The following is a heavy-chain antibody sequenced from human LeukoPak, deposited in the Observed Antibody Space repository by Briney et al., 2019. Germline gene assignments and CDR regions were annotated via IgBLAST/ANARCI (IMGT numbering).Heavy chain of an antibody. V-gene: IGHV3-48*03. D-gene: IGHD1-26*01. CDR2: ISSSGRTI. CDR1: GFIFSSYE. J-gene: IGHJ4*02. Sequence: GGSLRLSCAASGFIFSSYEMSWVRQAPGKGLEWVSYISSSGRTIYYADSVKGRFTVSRDNAKNSLYLQMNSLRAEDTAIYYCARDNYSGSRYFDHWGQGTLVTVSS. CDR3: ARDNYSGSRYFDH.